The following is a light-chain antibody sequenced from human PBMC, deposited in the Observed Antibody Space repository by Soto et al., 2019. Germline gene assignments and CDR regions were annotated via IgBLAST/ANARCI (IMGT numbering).Light chain of an antibody. Sequence: QSVLTQPASVSGSPGQSITISCTGTSNDVGNNDYVSWYQQYPGKAPKLMIYYVNKRPLGVSYRFSGSKSGNTASLTISGLQAEDEADYYCSSYAGSGTLPFGTGTKLTVL. CDR2: YVN. V-gene: IGLV2-14*03. J-gene: IGLJ1*01. CDR1: SNDVGNNDY. CDR3: SSYAGSGTLP.